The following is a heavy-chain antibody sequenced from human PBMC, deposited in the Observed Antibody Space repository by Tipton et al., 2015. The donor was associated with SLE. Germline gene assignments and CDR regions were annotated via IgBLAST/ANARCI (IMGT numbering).Heavy chain of an antibody. CDR3: ARGGDSSGFGWFDP. V-gene: IGHV4-34*01. J-gene: IGHJ5*02. Sequence: TLSLTCAVYGGSFSGYTWSWIRHFPGKGLEWIVDINHSKTTNYNPSLKSRVTISVDTPKNQFSLKLSSVTAADTAVYYCARGGDSSGFGWFDPWGQGTLVTVSS. CDR2: INHSKTT. CDR1: GGSFSGYT. D-gene: IGHD6-19*01.